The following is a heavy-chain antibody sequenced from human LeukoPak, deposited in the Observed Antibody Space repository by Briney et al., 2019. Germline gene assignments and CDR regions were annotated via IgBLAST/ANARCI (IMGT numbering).Heavy chain of an antibody. CDR1: GGSISSSSYY. D-gene: IGHD3-10*01. J-gene: IGHJ4*02. CDR2: IYYSGST. CDR3: ARLHYGSGYYFDY. Sequence: PSETLSLTCTVAGGSISSSSYYWGWIRQPPGKGLEWIGSIYYSGSTYYNPSLKSRVTISVDTSKNQFSLTLSSVTAADTAVYYCARLHYGSGYYFDYWGQGTLVTVSS. V-gene: IGHV4-39*01.